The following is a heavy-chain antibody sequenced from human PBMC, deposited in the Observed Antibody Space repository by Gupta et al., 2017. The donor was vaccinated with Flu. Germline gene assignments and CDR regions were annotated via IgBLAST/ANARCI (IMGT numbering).Heavy chain of an antibody. D-gene: IGHD6-13*01. Sequence: QVQVQESGPGLVKPSETRSLTCNVSDNSITSYYWSWMRQPPGKGLDCIGHIYNNGKNGQNPTRISRVTISVDAYKAHLAPRLTSVNDDAQESYYCARYSRGVFPHEDDIEIWGQGTMVTVSS. CDR1: DNSITSYY. V-gene: IGHV4-4*09. J-gene: IGHJ3*02. CDR2: IYNNGKN. CDR3: ARYSRGVFPHEDDIEI.